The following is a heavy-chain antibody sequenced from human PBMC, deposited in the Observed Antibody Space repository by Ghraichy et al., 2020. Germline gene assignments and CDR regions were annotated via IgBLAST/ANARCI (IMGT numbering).Heavy chain of an antibody. CDR3: ARAIYYGSGSYYAAYDY. CDR1: GFTFSSYE. D-gene: IGHD3-10*01. Sequence: GGSLRLSCAASGFTFSSYEMNWVRQAPGKGLEWLSYINSGGGTIHYAESVKGRFTISRDNAKNSLYLQMNSLRAEDTAVYYCARAIYYGSGSYYAAYDYWGQGALVTVSS. V-gene: IGHV3-48*03. CDR2: INSGGGTI. J-gene: IGHJ4*02.